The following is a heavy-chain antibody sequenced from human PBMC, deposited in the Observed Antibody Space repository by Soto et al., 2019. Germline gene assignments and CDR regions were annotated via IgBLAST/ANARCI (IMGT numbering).Heavy chain of an antibody. CDR1: GGSVSSSRYY. CDR2: IYYSGST. V-gene: IGHV4-39*01. Sequence: PSETLSLTCSVSGGSVSSSRYYWDWIRQPPGKGLEWIGNIYYSGSTYYNPSLKSRVTISVDTSKNQFSLKLSSVTAADTAVYYCARQDHWFDPWGQGTLVTVSS. CDR3: ARQDHWFDP. J-gene: IGHJ5*02.